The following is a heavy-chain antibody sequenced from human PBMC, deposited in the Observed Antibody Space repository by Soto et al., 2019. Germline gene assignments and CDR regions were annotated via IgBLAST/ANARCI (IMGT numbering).Heavy chain of an antibody. D-gene: IGHD2-2*01. Sequence: GGSLRLSCAASGFTFSSYAMSWVRQAPGKGLEWVSAISGSGGSTYYADSVKGRFTISRDNSKNTLYLQMNSLRAEDTAVYYCARVESTLYYYYGMDVWGQGTTVTVSS. CDR2: ISGSGGST. CDR1: GFTFSSYA. J-gene: IGHJ6*02. V-gene: IGHV3-23*01. CDR3: ARVESTLYYYYGMDV.